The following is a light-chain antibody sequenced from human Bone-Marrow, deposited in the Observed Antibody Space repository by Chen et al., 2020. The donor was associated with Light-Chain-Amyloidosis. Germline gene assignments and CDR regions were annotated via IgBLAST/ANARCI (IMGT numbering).Light chain of an antibody. V-gene: IGLV1-47*01. CDR1: SSTIESNY. J-gene: IGLJ3*02. CDR3: AAWDGSLSGWV. Sequence: QPVLTQPPSASGTPGQRVTISCSGSSSTIESNYLFWYQHLPGTAPKLLIYKSDQRPSGVPDRFSGSKSGTSASLAISGLRSEDEGDYYCAAWDGSLSGWVFGGGTKLTVL. CDR2: KSD.